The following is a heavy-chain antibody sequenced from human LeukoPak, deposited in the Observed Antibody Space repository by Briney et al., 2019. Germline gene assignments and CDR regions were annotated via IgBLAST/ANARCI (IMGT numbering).Heavy chain of an antibody. V-gene: IGHV1-8*01. CDR3: ARLDHYDTIGYDAFDI. D-gene: IGHD3-22*01. CDR2: MDPNSGNT. CDR1: GYTFTSYD. Sequence: ASVKVSCKASGYTFTSYDINWVRQATGQGLEWMGWMDPNSGNTGYAQKFQGRVTMTRNTSISTAYMELSSLRSEDTAVYYCARLDHYDTIGYDAFDIWGQGTMVTVSS. J-gene: IGHJ3*02.